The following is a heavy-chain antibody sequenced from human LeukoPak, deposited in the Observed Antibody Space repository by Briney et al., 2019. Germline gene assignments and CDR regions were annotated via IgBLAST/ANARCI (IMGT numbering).Heavy chain of an antibody. J-gene: IGHJ4*02. CDR3: ARQHVVVPAAQLPFFHY. V-gene: IGHV4-38-2*01. CDR2: IYHSGST. Sequence: PSETLCLTCAVSGYSFSSDSYWGWIRQPPGRGLGWFGIIYHSGSTYYAASLKSRVTISVDTSKNKLYLKRSILTAADTAVYYCARQHVVVPAAQLPFFHYWGQGPPVTVPS. CDR1: GYSFSSDSY. D-gene: IGHD2-2*01.